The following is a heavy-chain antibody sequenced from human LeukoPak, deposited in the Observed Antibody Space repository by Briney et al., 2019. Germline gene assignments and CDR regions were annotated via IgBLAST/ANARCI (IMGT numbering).Heavy chain of an antibody. D-gene: IGHD3-10*01. V-gene: IGHV3-23*01. J-gene: IGHJ6*04. Sequence: PGGSLRLSCAASGFTFSSYAMSWVRQAPGKGLEWVSAISGSGGSTYYGDCVKGRFTISRDNSKNTLYLQMNSLRAEDTAVYYCAKGEGSGESYYYYYGMDVWGKGTTVTVSS. CDR3: AKGEGSGESYYYYYGMDV. CDR2: ISGSGGST. CDR1: GFTFSSYA.